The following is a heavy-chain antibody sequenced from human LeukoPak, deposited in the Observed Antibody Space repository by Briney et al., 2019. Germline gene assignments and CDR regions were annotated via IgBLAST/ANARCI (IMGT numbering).Heavy chain of an antibody. Sequence: GDSLRLSCVASGFTFSTYAMSWVRQAPGKGLEWVSVISGGGGTTYYADSMKGRFSISREISKSTLNLRMDSLGAEDTAVYYCARAEVGTAYFDSWGQGILVTVSS. CDR2: ISGGGGTT. CDR3: ARAEVGTAYFDS. V-gene: IGHV3-23*01. D-gene: IGHD1-7*01. J-gene: IGHJ4*02. CDR1: GFTFSTYA.